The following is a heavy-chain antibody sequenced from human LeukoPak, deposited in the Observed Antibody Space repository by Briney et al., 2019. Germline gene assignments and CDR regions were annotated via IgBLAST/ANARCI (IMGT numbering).Heavy chain of an antibody. D-gene: IGHD6-13*01. CDR2: ISHSGST. V-gene: IGHV4-38-2*02. J-gene: IGHJ4*02. CDR1: GYSISSGYY. CDR3: ASIIAAAGQTDDY. Sequence: PSETLSLTCTVSGYSISSGYYWGWIRQPPGKGLEWIGSISHSGSTYYKPSLKSRVTISVDTSKNQFSLKLSSVTAADTAVYYCASIIAAAGQTDDYWGQGTLATVSS.